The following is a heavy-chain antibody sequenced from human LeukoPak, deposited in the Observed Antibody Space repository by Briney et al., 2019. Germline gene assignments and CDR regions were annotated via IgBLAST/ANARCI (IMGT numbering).Heavy chain of an antibody. CDR2: IYYSGST. CDR1: GGSISSYY. V-gene: IGHV4-59*01. J-gene: IGHJ4*02. D-gene: IGHD1-26*01. CDR3: ARGLNGATSFDY. Sequence: SETLSLTCTVSGGSISSYYWSWIRQPPGKGLEWIGYIYYSGSTNYNPSLKSRVTISVDTSKNQFSLKLSSVTAADTAVYYCARGLNGATSFDYWGQGTLVTVSS.